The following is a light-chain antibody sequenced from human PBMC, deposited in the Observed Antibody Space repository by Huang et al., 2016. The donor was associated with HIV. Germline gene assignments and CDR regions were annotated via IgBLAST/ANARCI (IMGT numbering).Light chain of an antibody. V-gene: IGKV3-15*01. J-gene: IGKJ1*01. CDR3: QQYNNWTPWT. CDR1: QSVSSN. CDR2: GAS. Sequence: EIVMTQSPATLSVSPGERATLSCRTSQSVSSNLAWYQQKPGQAPRLLIYGASPRATGIPASFSGSGSGTEFTLTISSRQSEDFAVYYCQQYNNWTPWTFGQGTKVEIK.